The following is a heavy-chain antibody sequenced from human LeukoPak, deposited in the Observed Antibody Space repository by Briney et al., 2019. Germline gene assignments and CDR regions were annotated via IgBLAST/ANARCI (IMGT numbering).Heavy chain of an antibody. V-gene: IGHV4-59*01. CDR2: IYYSGST. CDR3: ATQSGEDDDILTGSPDDAFDI. Sequence: SETLSLTCPVSGGSISSYYWSWIRQPPGKGLEWIGYIYYSGSTNYNPSLKSRVTISVDTSKNQFSLKLSSVTAADTAVYYCATQSGEDDDILTGSPDDAFDIWGQGTMVTVSS. CDR1: GGSISSYY. D-gene: IGHD3-9*01. J-gene: IGHJ3*02.